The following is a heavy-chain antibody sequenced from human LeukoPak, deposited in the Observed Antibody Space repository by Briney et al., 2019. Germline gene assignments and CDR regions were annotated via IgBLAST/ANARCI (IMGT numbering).Heavy chain of an antibody. CDR3: ARDSRYCSGGNCHLRFDY. D-gene: IGHD2-15*01. CDR1: GDSISSSYYY. CDR2: LVYRGST. Sequence: PSETLSLTCTVSGDSISSSYYYWGGIRHPPGKGPEGIGSLVYRGSTYHNPALKSRITISVDTSKNQFSLKLSSVTAADTAVYYCARDSRYCSGGNCHLRFDYWGQGILVTVSP. J-gene: IGHJ4*02. V-gene: IGHV4-39*07.